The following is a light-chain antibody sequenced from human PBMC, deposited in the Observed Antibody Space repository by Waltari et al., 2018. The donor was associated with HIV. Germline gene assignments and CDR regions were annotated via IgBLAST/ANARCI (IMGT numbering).Light chain of an antibody. CDR2: EVS. CDR1: SSAVGGYNY. V-gene: IGLV2-14*01. J-gene: IGLJ3*02. CDR3: SSYTTRSTPDPNWV. Sequence: QSALTQPASVSGSPGQSFTISCTATSSAVGGYNYVSWYQPHPGKAPKPMIFEVSNRPSGVSNRFSGSKSVNTASLTISGLQAEDEADYYCSSYTTRSTPDPNWVFGGGTKLTVL.